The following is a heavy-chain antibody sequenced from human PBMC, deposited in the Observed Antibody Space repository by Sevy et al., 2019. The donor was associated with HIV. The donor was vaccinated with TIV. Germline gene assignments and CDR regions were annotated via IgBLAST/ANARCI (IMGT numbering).Heavy chain of an antibody. Sequence: GGSLRLSCVASGFTFSTYSMNWVRQAPGKGLEWVSSISSSSNYIYYADSVKGRFTISRDNAKNSLYLHMNSLRAEDTAVYYCARARGYLCDYWGQGTLVTVSS. J-gene: IGHJ4*02. CDR3: ARARGYLCDY. V-gene: IGHV3-21*01. CDR1: GFTFSTYS. CDR2: ISSSSNYI. D-gene: IGHD3-22*01.